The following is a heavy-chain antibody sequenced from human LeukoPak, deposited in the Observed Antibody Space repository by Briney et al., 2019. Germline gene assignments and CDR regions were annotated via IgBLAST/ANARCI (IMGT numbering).Heavy chain of an antibody. V-gene: IGHV1-69*02. CDR1: GGTFSSHT. D-gene: IGHD5-18*01. CDR2: SIPLFGIV. CDR3: ARIPSGDVDTAMVMYYHYGMDV. Sequence: GASVKVSCKASGGTFSSHTISWVRQAPEQGLEWMGRSIPLFGIVNYAQKFQDRATITADKSTSTAYMEVSSLRSEDTAVYDCARIPSGDVDTAMVMYYHYGMDVWGQGTTVTVSS. J-gene: IGHJ6*02.